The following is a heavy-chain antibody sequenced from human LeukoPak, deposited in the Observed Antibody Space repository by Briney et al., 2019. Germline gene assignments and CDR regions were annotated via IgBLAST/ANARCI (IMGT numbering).Heavy chain of an antibody. J-gene: IGHJ4*02. D-gene: IGHD3-9*01. V-gene: IGHV4-59*08. CDR3: ARHEEYDILNGYQLDY. CDR1: GGSISSYY. Sequence: PSETLSLTCTVSGGSISSYYWSWIRQPPGKGLEWIGYIYYSGSTNYNPSLKSRVTISVDTSKNQFSLKLSSVTAADTAVYYCARHEEYDILNGYQLDYWGQGTLVTVSS. CDR2: IYYSGST.